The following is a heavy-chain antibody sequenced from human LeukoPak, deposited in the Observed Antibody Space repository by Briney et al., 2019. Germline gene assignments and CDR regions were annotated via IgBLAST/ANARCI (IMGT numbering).Heavy chain of an antibody. D-gene: IGHD3-10*01. V-gene: IGHV3-23*01. CDR2: ISGSGGST. CDR1: GFTFSSYA. CDR3: ARDAPKNYGSGNLYYYYYMDV. J-gene: IGHJ6*03. Sequence: PGGSLRLSCAASGFTFSSYAMSWVRQAPGKGLEWVSAISGSGGSTYYADSVKGRFIISRDNSKNTLYLQMNSLRAEDTAVYYCARDAPKNYGSGNLYYYYYMDVWGKGTTVTISS.